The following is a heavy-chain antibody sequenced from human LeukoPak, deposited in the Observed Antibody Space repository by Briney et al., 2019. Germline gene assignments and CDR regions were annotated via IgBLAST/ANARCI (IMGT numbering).Heavy chain of an antibody. CDR3: ARESLHDYGGSYNWFDP. CDR1: GGSISSSSYY. Sequence: SETLSLTCTVSGGSISSSSYYWGWIRQPPGKGLEWIGSIYYSGSTYYNPSLKSRVTISVDTSKNQFSLKLSSVTAADTAVYYCARESLHDYGGSYNWFDPWGQGTLVTVSS. D-gene: IGHD4-23*01. CDR2: IYYSGST. J-gene: IGHJ5*02. V-gene: IGHV4-39*07.